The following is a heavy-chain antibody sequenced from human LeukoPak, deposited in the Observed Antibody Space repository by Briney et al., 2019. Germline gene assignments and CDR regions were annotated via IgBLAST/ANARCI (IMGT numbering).Heavy chain of an antibody. V-gene: IGHV3-30*03. CDR3: AGDYPRSTYSGLPFDY. CDR1: GFTFSSYG. D-gene: IGHD5-12*01. J-gene: IGHJ4*02. CDR2: ISYDGSNE. Sequence: GGSLRLSCAASGFTFSSYGMHWVRQAPGKGLEWVAVISYDGSNEYYTDSVKGRFTISRDNSKNTLYLQMNSLRTEDTAVYYCAGDYPRSTYSGLPFDYWGQGTLVTVSS.